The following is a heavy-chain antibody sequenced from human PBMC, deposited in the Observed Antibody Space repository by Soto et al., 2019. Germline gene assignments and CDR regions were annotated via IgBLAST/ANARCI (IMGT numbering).Heavy chain of an antibody. CDR2: FDPEDGEA. Sequence: ASVKVSCKVSGYNLSKLSVYWVRQSPGKGPEWMGGFDPEDGEAFYAQRFQGRLTMTEDTSTGTAYMELTSLRSEDTAVYYCSIGGGDDTGSYYYGMDVWGHGTTVTVSS. V-gene: IGHV1-24*01. D-gene: IGHD2-8*02. J-gene: IGHJ6*02. CDR3: SIGGGDDTGSYYYGMDV. CDR1: GYNLSKLS.